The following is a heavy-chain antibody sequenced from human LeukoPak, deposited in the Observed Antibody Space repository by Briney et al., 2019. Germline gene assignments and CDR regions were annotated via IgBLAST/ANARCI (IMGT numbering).Heavy chain of an antibody. D-gene: IGHD4-23*01. Sequence: ASVKVSCKASGYTFTGYYMHWVRQAPGQGLEWMGWINPNSGGTNYAQKFQGRVTMTRDTSISTAYMELSRLRSDDTAVYYCARGPRLTVTTVIKIDPWGRGTLVTVSS. CDR1: GYTFTGYY. CDR3: ARGPRLTVTTVIKIDP. CDR2: INPNSGGT. J-gene: IGHJ5*02. V-gene: IGHV1-2*02.